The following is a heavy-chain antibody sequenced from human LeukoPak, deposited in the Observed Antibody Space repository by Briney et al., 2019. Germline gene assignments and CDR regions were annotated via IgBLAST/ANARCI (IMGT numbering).Heavy chain of an antibody. Sequence: GGSLRLSCAASGFTFSSYSMNWVRQAPGKGLEWVSSISSSSSYIHYADSVKGRFTISRDNAKNSLYLQMNSLRAEDTAVYYCARSHTAMVTYDYWGQGTLVTVSS. V-gene: IGHV3-21*01. CDR1: GFTFSSYS. CDR3: ARSHTAMVTYDY. J-gene: IGHJ4*02. CDR2: ISSSSSYI. D-gene: IGHD5-18*01.